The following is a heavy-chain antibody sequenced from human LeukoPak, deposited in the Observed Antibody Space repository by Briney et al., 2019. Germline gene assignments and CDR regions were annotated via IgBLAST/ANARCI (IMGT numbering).Heavy chain of an antibody. CDR3: ARDLMGEDNY. D-gene: IGHD1-26*01. CDR1: GFTFSNYG. J-gene: IGHJ4*02. CDR2: IWYDGSNK. Sequence: GGSLRLSCAASGFTFSNYGMHWVRQAPGKGLEWVAIIWYDGSNKYYSDSVKGRFTISRDNSKNTLYLQMNSLRAEDTAVYHCARDLMGEDNYWGQGTLVTVSS. V-gene: IGHV3-33*01.